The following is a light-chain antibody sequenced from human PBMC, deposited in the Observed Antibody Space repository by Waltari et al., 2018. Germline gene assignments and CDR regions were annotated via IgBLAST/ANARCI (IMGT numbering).Light chain of an antibody. CDR1: QNIETW. Sequence: DIQMTQSPSSVSASVGDRVRITCRASQNIETWLAWYQQKPGKPPKLLIYAASRLQRGVPSRFSGSGSGAEFTLTISNLQPEDFATYYCQQASSIPPWTFGQGTKVEVK. CDR2: AAS. CDR3: QQASSIPPWT. J-gene: IGKJ1*01. V-gene: IGKV1-12*01.